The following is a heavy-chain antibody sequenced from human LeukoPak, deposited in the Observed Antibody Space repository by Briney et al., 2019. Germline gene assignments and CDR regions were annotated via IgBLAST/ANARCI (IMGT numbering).Heavy chain of an antibody. V-gene: IGHV4-34*01. D-gene: IGHD3-3*01. J-gene: IGHJ4*02. CDR3: AKEIYDFWSGYPYYFDY. CDR1: GGSINEYY. Sequence: PSETLSLTCTVSGGSINEYYWTWIRQPPGKGLEWIGEINHSGSTNYNPSLKSRVTISVDTSRNQFSLKLSSVTAADTAVYYCAKEIYDFWSGYPYYFDYWGQGTLVTVSS. CDR2: INHSGST.